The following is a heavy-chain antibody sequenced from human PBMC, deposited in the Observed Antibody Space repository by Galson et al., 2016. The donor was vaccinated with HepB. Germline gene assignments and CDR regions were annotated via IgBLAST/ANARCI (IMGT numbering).Heavy chain of an antibody. CDR1: GFSLRTSGVG. CDR3: ARVIPGTGRWFDP. D-gene: IGHD2-2*01. Sequence: PALVNPTQTLTLTCTFSGFSLRTSGVGVGWIRQPPGKALEWPALVYWNAEKRYRPSLESRLTITKDTSRHQVVLTMTNMDPMDTATYYFARVIPGTGRWFDPWGPGTLVTVSS. V-gene: IGHV2-5*01. J-gene: IGHJ5*02. CDR2: VYWNAEK.